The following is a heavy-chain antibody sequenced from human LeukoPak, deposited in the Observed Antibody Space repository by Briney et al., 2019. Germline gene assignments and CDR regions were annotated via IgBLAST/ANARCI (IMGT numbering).Heavy chain of an antibody. Sequence: ASVKVSCKASGYTFTSYAMHWVRQAPGQRLERMGWINAGNGNTKYSQKFQGRVTITRDTSASTAYMELSSLRSEDTAVYCCARILLSGWYYFDYWGQGTLVTVSS. CDR2: INAGNGNT. D-gene: IGHD6-19*01. J-gene: IGHJ4*02. CDR3: ARILLSGWYYFDY. CDR1: GYTFTSYA. V-gene: IGHV1-3*01.